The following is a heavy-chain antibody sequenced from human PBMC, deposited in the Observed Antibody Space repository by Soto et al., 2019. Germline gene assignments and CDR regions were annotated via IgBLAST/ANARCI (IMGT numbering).Heavy chain of an antibody. CDR2: ISYRGST. D-gene: IGHD3-22*01. Sequence: SETLSLTCTVSAGSITTSYWSWIRQPLGKALEWIGYISYRGSTNYNPSLKSRLTISIDTSRSQISLKLTSMTTADTAVYYCASSGIVGREVNTWFDPWGQGTLVTVSS. V-gene: IGHV4-59*01. CDR3: ASSGIVGREVNTWFDP. CDR1: AGSITTSY. J-gene: IGHJ5*02.